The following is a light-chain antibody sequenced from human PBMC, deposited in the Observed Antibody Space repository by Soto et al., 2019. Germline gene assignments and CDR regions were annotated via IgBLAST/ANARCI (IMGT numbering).Light chain of an antibody. Sequence: DIKMTQSPSSRSASLGDRVTITCRASQSISSYLNGYQQKPGKAPKLLIYAASSLQSGVPSRFSGSGSGTDFTLTISSLQPEDFATYYCQQSYSTPLFTFGPGTKVDIK. CDR2: AAS. J-gene: IGKJ3*01. CDR3: QQSYSTPLFT. CDR1: QSISSY. V-gene: IGKV1-39*01.